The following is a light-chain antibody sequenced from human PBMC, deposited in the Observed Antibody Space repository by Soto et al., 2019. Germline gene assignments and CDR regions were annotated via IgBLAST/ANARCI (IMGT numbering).Light chain of an antibody. V-gene: IGKV3-20*01. CDR2: GAS. J-gene: IGKJ5*01. CDR3: QHYGAAPIT. Sequence: EIVLKQSPGSLSLSPGYIGAVRCRASQSVGGNVAWYQQIPGQPPKLLIFGASSRATGIADKFSGSGSGTDFTLTISRLEPEDFALYYCQHYGAAPITFGQGTRLENK. CDR1: QSVGGN.